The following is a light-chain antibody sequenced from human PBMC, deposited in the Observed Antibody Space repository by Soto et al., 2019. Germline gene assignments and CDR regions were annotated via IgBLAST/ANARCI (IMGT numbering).Light chain of an antibody. CDR2: GSS. V-gene: IGKV3-15*01. J-gene: IGKJ1*01. CDR1: QSVNSD. CDR3: QQNDNWPRT. Sequence: ETVMTQSPATLSVSPGERVTLSCRASQSVNSDLAWYQKKAGQAPRLLIYGSSTMATGIPARFSGGGSGTEYTLTISSLQSEDFALYYCQQNDNWPRTFGQGSKVEMK.